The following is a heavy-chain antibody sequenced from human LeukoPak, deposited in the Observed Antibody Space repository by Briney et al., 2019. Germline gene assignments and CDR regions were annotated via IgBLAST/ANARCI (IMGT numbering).Heavy chain of an antibody. Sequence: GGTLRLSCAASGFTFSSYGMSWVRQASGRGLEWVSGISGSGGSTHYADSVKGRFTISRDNSKNTLYLQMNSLRAEDTAVYYCAKAEAGFRESLLMDVWGKGTTVTISS. J-gene: IGHJ6*03. V-gene: IGHV3-23*01. CDR3: AKAEAGFRESLLMDV. CDR2: ISGSGGST. D-gene: IGHD3-10*01. CDR1: GFTFSSYG.